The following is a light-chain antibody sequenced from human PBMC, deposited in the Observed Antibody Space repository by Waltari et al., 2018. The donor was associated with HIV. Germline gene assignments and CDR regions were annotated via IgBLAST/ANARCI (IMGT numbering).Light chain of an antibody. Sequence: DAAMTPPPLSLPVTLGQPASISCRSSQSLVHSNGDTYLNWFQQRPGQSPRRLIYKVSNRDSGVPDRFSGSGSGTDFTLQISRVEAEDVGVYYCMQGTHWPTSFGQGTKLEIK. CDR1: QSLVHSNGDTY. CDR3: MQGTHWPTS. CDR2: KVS. J-gene: IGKJ2*01. V-gene: IGKV2-30*02.